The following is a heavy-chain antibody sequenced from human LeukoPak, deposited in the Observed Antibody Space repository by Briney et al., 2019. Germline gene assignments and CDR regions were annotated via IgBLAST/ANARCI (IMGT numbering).Heavy chain of an antibody. J-gene: IGHJ4*02. CDR1: GYTFTGYY. V-gene: IGHV1-2*02. CDR2: INPNSGGT. Sequence: ASVKVSCKASGYTFTGYYMHWVRQAPGLGLEWMGWINPNSGGTNYAQKFQGRVTMTRDTSISTAYMELSRLRSDDTAVYYCAREVGYQYYDFWSGPRLDYWGQGTLVTVSS. CDR3: AREVGYQYYDFWSGPRLDY. D-gene: IGHD3-3*01.